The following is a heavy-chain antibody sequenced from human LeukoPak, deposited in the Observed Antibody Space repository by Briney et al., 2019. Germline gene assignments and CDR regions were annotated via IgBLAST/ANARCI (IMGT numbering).Heavy chain of an antibody. Sequence: SETLSLTRTVSGGSISSYDWSWIRQPPGKGLEWIGYVYYSGSTNYNPSLKSRVTISVDTSKNQFSLKLSSVTAADTAVYYCARDPWSYYYMDVWGKGTTVTVSS. D-gene: IGHD2-8*01. J-gene: IGHJ6*03. CDR1: GGSISSYD. CDR2: VYYSGST. V-gene: IGHV4-59*01. CDR3: ARDPWSYYYMDV.